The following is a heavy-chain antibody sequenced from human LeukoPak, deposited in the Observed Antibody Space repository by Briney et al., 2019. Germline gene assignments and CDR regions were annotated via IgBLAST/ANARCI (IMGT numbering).Heavy chain of an antibody. V-gene: IGHV4-59*01. CDR1: GDSISSYY. CDR3: ARDSSGWSPLFDY. D-gene: IGHD6-19*01. Sequence: PSETLSLTCTVSGDSISSYYWSWIRQPSGKGLEWIGYISYSGSTNYNPSLKSRVTISIDTSKNQFSLRLSSVTAADTAVYYCARDSSGWSPLFDYWGQGTLVTVSS. CDR2: ISYSGST. J-gene: IGHJ4*02.